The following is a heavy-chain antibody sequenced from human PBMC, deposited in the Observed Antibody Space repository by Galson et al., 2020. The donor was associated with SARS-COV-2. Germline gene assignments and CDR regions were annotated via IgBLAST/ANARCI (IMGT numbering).Heavy chain of an antibody. D-gene: IGHD3-16*01. J-gene: IGHJ6*03. CDR3: ARGRQGVVPSPVLGLGPFYSYYYMDV. Sequence: SQTLSLTCAVYGGSFSGYSWTWIRQAPGKGLEWIGEINSGGGSNYSPSLSSRVTLSLDTSKNQFALKLTSVTAADTALYFCARGRQGVVPSPVLGLGPFYSYYYMDVWSRGTTVTVSS. CDR1: GGSFSGYS. V-gene: IGHV4-34*01. CDR2: INSGGGS.